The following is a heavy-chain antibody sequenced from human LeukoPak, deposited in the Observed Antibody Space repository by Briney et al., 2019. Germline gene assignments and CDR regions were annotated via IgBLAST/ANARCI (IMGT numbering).Heavy chain of an antibody. J-gene: IGHJ5*02. CDR1: GGSISSSSYY. D-gene: IGHD2-15*01. Sequence: SETLSLTCTVSGGSISSSSYYWGWIRQPPGKGLEWIGSIYYSGSTYYNPSLKSRVTISVDTSKNQFSLKLSSVTAADTAVYYCARTRSGGSCYRGNWFDPWGQGTLVTVSS. CDR2: IYYSGST. V-gene: IGHV4-39*01. CDR3: ARTRSGGSCYRGNWFDP.